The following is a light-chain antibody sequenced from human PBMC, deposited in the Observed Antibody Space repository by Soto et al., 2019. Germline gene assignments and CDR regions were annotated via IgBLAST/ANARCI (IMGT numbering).Light chain of an antibody. CDR2: AAS. CDR1: QDITNY. V-gene: IGKV1-39*01. Sequence: DIQMTQSPSSLSASVGDRVTITCRTSQDITNYLNWYQQKPGKAPNLLLYAASNLESGVLSRFSGGGSGTDFTLTISSLEPEDFTTYYCEQSYSTPRTFGQGTKLEIK. CDR3: EQSYSTPRT. J-gene: IGKJ2*01.